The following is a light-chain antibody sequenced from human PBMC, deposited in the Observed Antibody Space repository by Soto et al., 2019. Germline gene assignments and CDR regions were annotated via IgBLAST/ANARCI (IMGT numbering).Light chain of an antibody. Sequence: DIVMTQSPDSLAVSLGERATINCKSSQSVLYNSNNKNYLAWYQQKPGQPPKLLIYWASTRESGVPDRFSGSGSGTDFTLTISSLQAEDAAVYYCQQYYSTLYSFGQGTKLEIK. CDR3: QQYYSTLYS. J-gene: IGKJ2*03. V-gene: IGKV4-1*01. CDR2: WAS. CDR1: QSVLYNSNNKNY.